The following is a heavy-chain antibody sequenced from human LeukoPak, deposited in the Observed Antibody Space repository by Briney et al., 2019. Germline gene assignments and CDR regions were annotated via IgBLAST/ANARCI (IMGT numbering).Heavy chain of an antibody. J-gene: IGHJ6*02. CDR2: ISGSGGST. CDR3: AKWDSSGYGRPYYYYGMDV. D-gene: IGHD3-22*01. CDR1: GFTFSSYA. V-gene: IGHV3-23*01. Sequence: AGGSLRLSCAASGFTFSSYAMSWVRQAPGKGLEWVSAISGSGGSTYYADSVKGRFTISRDNSKNTLYLQMNSLRAEDTAVYYCAKWDSSGYGRPYYYYGMDVWGQGTTVTVSS.